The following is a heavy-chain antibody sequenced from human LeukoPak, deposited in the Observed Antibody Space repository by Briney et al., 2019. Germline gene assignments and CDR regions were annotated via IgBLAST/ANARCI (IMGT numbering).Heavy chain of an antibody. CDR3: VSHSDSLTSYSFDY. CDR2: IHSGGDT. Sequence: GGSLRLSCAASGFTVSSNYMSWIRQAPGKGLEWVSIIHSGGDTKYADSVKGRFAISRDNSKNTLSLQMNSLRAEDTAVYYCVSHSDSLTSYSFDYWGQGTLVTVFS. CDR1: GFTVSSNY. J-gene: IGHJ4*02. V-gene: IGHV3-53*01. D-gene: IGHD3-9*01.